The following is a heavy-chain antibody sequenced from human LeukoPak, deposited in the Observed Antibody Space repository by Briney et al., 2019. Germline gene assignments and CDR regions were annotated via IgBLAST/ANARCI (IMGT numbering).Heavy chain of an antibody. Sequence: PGGSLRLSCGASGFTSGLTFGNYAMSWVRQAPGKGLEWVATIGGVGGDTYYADSVNGRFTISRDNSKNTLNLQMNSLRAEDTAVYFCAKDDIPANGLDDAFDVWGQGTKVTVSA. CDR2: IGGVGGDT. CDR1: GFTSGLTFGNYA. J-gene: IGHJ3*01. D-gene: IGHD3/OR15-3a*01. CDR3: AKDDIPANGLDDAFDV. V-gene: IGHV3-23*01.